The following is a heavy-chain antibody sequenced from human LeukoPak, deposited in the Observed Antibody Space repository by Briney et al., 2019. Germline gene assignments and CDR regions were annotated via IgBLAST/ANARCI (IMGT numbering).Heavy chain of an antibody. J-gene: IGHJ4*02. Sequence: SVKVSCKASGGTFSSYAISWVRQAPGQGLEWMGGIIPIFGTANYAQKFQGRVTITTDESTSTAYMELSGLRSDDTAVYYCARGPAYSQYCANGVCYFLDHWGQGALVTVSS. CDR2: IIPIFGTA. V-gene: IGHV1-69*05. CDR3: ARGPAYSQYCANGVCYFLDH. D-gene: IGHD2-8*01. CDR1: GGTFSSYA.